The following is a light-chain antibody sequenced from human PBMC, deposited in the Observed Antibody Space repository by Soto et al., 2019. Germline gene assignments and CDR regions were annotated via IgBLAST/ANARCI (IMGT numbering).Light chain of an antibody. V-gene: IGLV1-44*01. CDR1: SSNIGSNT. J-gene: IGLJ2*01. CDR2: SNN. CDR3: AAWDDSLNGTVV. Sequence: QSVLTQPPSASGTPGQRVTISCSGSSSNIGSNTVNWYQQLPGTAPKLLIYSNNQRPSGVPDRFSGSKSGTSASIAISGLQYEDEAEYYCAAWDDSLNGTVVFGGGTKLTVL.